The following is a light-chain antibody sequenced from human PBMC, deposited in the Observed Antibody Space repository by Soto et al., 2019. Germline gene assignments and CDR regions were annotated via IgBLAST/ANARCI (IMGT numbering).Light chain of an antibody. CDR1: SSDVGAYNY. CDR2: EVS. V-gene: IGLV2-14*01. J-gene: IGLJ3*02. Sequence: QSALTQPASVSGSLGQSITISCTGTSSDVGAYNYVSWYQQHPGKAPKFIIYEVSLRPSGVSNRFSGSKSGNTASLTISGLQPEDEADYYCQSYDSSLSGWVFGGGTKLTVL. CDR3: QSYDSSLSGWV.